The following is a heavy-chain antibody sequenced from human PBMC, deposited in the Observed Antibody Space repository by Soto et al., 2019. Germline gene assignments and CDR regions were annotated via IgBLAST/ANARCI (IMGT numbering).Heavy chain of an antibody. Sequence: QVQLVQSGAEVKKPGASVKVSCRASGYTFTSYVISWVRQAPAQRLEWMGWISAYNGNTNFAQKLQGRVTMTTDTSTSTAYMELRSLRSDDTAVYYCARVVATVAGPYGMDVWGQGTTVTVSS. J-gene: IGHJ6*02. D-gene: IGHD6-19*01. V-gene: IGHV1-18*01. CDR1: GYTFTSYV. CDR2: ISAYNGNT. CDR3: ARVVATVAGPYGMDV.